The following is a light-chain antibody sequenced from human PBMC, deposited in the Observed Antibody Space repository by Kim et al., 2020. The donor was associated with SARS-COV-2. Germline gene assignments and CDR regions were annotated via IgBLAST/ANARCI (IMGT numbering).Light chain of an antibody. CDR2: DAS. CDR1: QSGSSN. V-gene: IGKV3-15*01. Sequence: VSPGERATLSRRASQSGSSNLAWYQQKPGQAPRLLIYDASTRATGIPARFSGSGSGTEFTLTISSLKSEDFAVYYCQHYNRWPLTFGRGTKVDI. J-gene: IGKJ4*01. CDR3: QHYNRWPLT.